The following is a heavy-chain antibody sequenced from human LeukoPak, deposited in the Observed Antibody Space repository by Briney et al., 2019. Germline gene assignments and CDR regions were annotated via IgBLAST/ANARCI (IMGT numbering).Heavy chain of an antibody. V-gene: IGHV1-46*01. D-gene: IGHD5-18*01. CDR3: AREPVDTPMVTSFDY. CDR1: GYTFTSYY. Sequence: ASVKVSCKASGYTFTSYYMHWVRQAPGQGLEWMGIINPSGGSTSYAQKFQGRVTMTRDTSTSTVYMELSSLRSEDTAVYYCAREPVDTPMVTSFDYWGQGTLVTVSS. J-gene: IGHJ4*02. CDR2: INPSGGST.